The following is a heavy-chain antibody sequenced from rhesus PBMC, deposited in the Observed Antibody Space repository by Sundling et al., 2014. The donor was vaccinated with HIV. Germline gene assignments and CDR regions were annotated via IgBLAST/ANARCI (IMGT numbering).Heavy chain of an antibody. Sequence: EVQLVESGGGLVQPGGSLRLSCAASGFTFSTYGMYWVRQAPGKGLEWISGISGGGISIYYADSVKGRFTISRDNSNNTLSLQMSSLSSEDTAVYYCVKDRGVYDGNRDYGLDSWGQGVVVTVSS. CDR3: VKDRGVYDGNRDYGLDS. D-gene: IGHD4-35*01. J-gene: IGHJ6*01. V-gene: IGHV3S42*01. CDR1: GFTFSTYG. CDR2: ISGGGISI.